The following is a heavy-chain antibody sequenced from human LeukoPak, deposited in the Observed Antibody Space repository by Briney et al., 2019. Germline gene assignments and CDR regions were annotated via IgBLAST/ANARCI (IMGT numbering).Heavy chain of an antibody. CDR2: ISYDGSNK. J-gene: IGHJ3*02. CDR1: GFTFSSYA. CDR3: ARDTTPPRFGVVRGDAFDI. D-gene: IGHD3-3*01. V-gene: IGHV3-30-3*01. Sequence: GRSLRLSCAASGFTFSSYAMHWVRQAPGKGLEWVAVISYDGSNKYYADSVKGRFTISRDNSKNTLYLQMNSLRAEDTAVYYCARDTTPPRFGVVRGDAFDIWGQGTMVTVSS.